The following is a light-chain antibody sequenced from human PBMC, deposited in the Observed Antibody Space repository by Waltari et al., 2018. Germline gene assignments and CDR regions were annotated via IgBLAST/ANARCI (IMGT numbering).Light chain of an antibody. V-gene: IGKV1-NL1*01. CDR2: SSS. J-gene: IGKJ5*01. CDR1: QGLSNS. Sequence: DIQMTQSPSSLSASVGDRVTITCRASQGLSNSLAWYQQKPGKAPKLLLYSSSRLESGVPSRFGGSGSGTDYTLTISSLQPEDFATYDCQQYYSTPITFGQGTRLEIK. CDR3: QQYYSTPIT.